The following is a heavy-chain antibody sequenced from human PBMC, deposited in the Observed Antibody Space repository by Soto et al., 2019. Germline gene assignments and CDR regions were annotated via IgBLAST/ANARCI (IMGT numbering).Heavy chain of an antibody. V-gene: IGHV1-69*08. Sequence: QVQLVQSGAAVKKPGSSVKVSCKASGGTFSSYTISWVRQAPGQGLEWMGRIIPILGIANYAQKFQGRVTITADKSTSTAYMELSSLRSEDTAVYYCARDKGDSSGWYNWFDPWGQGTLVTVSS. J-gene: IGHJ5*02. CDR2: IIPILGIA. CDR1: GGTFSSYT. CDR3: ARDKGDSSGWYNWFDP. D-gene: IGHD6-19*01.